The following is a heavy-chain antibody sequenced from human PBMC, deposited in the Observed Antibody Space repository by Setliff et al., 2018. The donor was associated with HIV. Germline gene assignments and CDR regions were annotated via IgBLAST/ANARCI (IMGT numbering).Heavy chain of an antibody. CDR2: INGDGDST. Sequence: GGSLRFSCAASGFTFSFHAMTWVRQAPGKGLEWVSGINGDGDSTYYADSVKGRFTVSRDNSKDTLTLQMNDPRAEDTGLYYCAKDYTTTFWEYNWFDLWGQGTLVTVSS. CDR1: GFTFSFHA. V-gene: IGHV3-23*01. J-gene: IGHJ5*02. CDR3: AKDYTTTFWEYNWFDL. D-gene: IGHD3-3*01.